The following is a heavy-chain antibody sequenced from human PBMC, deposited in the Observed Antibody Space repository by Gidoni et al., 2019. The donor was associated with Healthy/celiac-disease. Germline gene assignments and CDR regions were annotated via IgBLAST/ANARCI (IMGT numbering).Heavy chain of an antibody. V-gene: IGHV3-21*01. J-gene: IGHJ3*02. CDR2: ISSSSSYI. CDR3: ARAPPGDAFDI. CDR1: GVTFRSYS. Sequence: EVQLVESGGGLVKTGGYRRLSCAASGVTFRSYSMNWVRQAPGKGLECVSSISSSSSYIYYADSVKGRFPISRDNAKNSLYLQMNSLRAEDTAVYYCARAPPGDAFDIWGQGTMVTVSS.